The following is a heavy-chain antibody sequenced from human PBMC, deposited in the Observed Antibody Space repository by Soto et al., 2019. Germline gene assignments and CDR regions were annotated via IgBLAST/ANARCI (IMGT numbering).Heavy chain of an antibody. D-gene: IGHD3-22*01. V-gene: IGHV3-7*01. J-gene: IGHJ6*02. CDR2: IKQNGSEK. CDR3: ARDYYDSSYGIDV. Sequence: GGSLRLSCAASGLTFSSYWMSWVRQAPGKGLEWMANIKQNGSEKYYLDSVKGRFTISRDTAKNSLYLQMNSLRAEDTAVYCCARDYYDSSYGIDVWGQGTTVTVSS. CDR1: GLTFSSYW.